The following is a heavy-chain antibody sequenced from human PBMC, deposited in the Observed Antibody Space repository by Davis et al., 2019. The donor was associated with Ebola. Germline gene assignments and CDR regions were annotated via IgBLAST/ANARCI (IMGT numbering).Heavy chain of an antibody. CDR1: GGTFSGYA. CDR2: IIPPFGTA. J-gene: IGHJ4*02. CDR3: ARASYGDEMGY. Sequence: SVKVSCKASGGTFSGYAITWVRQAPGQGLVWMGGIIPPFGTANYAQKFQGRVTITADEATTTVEVSSLSSDDTAVYFCARASYGDEMGYWGQGALVIVSS. V-gene: IGHV1-69*13. D-gene: IGHD4-17*01.